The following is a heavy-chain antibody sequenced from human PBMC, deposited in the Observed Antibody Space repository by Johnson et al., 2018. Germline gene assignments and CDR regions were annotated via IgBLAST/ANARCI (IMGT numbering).Heavy chain of an antibody. CDR2: INPSGGST. CDR1: GYTFTSYY. V-gene: IGHV1-46*01. CDR3: ARGAPNFYYMDV. J-gene: IGHJ6*03. Sequence: QVQLVESGAEVKKPGASVNVACKASGYTFTSYYMHWVRQAPGHGLEWMGIINPSGGSTSYAQKFQGRVTMTRDTSTSTVYMELSSLRSEDTAVYYWARGAPNFYYMDVWGKGTTVTVSS.